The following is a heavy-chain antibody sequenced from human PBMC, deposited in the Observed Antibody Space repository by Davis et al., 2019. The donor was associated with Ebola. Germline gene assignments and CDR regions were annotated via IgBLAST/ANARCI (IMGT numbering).Heavy chain of an antibody. Sequence: MPSETLSLTCPVPGGSINNYYWSWIRQPPGKGLEWIGNVYYSGSTNYNPSLKSRVTISVDTSENQFSLKLSSVTAADTAMYYCARRSSAYYYVNYWGREPWSPSPQ. J-gene: IGHJ4*02. D-gene: IGHD3-10*02. CDR1: GGSINNYY. CDR2: VYYSGST. CDR3: ARRSSAYYYVNY. V-gene: IGHV4-59*08.